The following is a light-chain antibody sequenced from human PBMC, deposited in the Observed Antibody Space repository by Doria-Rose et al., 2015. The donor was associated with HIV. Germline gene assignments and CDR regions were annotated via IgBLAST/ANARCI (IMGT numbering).Light chain of an antibody. CDR2: WAS. Sequence: DIRVTQSPESLGMSLGERATLNCKSNQSLLYTSKNYLAWYQQKPGQPPKLLIYWASTRQSGVSARFSGSGSGTDFTLTISSLEAEDEAVYYCQQYYDTPSFGPGTTVDIK. CDR1: QSLLYTSKNY. CDR3: QQYYDTPS. V-gene: IGKV4-1*01. J-gene: IGKJ3*01.